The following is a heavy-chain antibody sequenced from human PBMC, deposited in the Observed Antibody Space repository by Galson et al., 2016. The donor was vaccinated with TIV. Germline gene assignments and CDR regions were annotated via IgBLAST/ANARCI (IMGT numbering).Heavy chain of an antibody. D-gene: IGHD3-16*02. V-gene: IGHV1-69*13. CDR3: ATVITFGGVTVYGRYYGMDV. Sequence: SVKVSCKASGGTFKIHSITWVRQAPGQGLEWMGGIIPVFGTANYAQSFRGRVTITADESTNTAYLQLSSLRSEDTAVYYCATVITFGGVTVYGRYYGMDVWGQGTTVTVSS. CDR1: GGTFKIHS. J-gene: IGHJ6*02. CDR2: IIPVFGTA.